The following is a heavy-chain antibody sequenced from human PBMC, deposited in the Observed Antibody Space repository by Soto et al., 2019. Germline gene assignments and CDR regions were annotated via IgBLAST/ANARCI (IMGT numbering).Heavy chain of an antibody. CDR3: ARDRQQLNWFDP. Sequence: QVQRVQSGAEEKKPGASVKVSCKASGYTFTSYAMHWVRQAPGQRLEWMGWINAGNGNTTYSQKFQGRVTITRDTSASTAYMELSSLRSEDTAVYYCARDRQQLNWFDPWGQGTLVTVSS. CDR2: INAGNGNT. D-gene: IGHD6-13*01. CDR1: GYTFTSYA. J-gene: IGHJ5*02. V-gene: IGHV1-3*05.